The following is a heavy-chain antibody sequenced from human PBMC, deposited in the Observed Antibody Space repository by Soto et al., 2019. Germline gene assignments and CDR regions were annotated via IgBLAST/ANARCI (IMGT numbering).Heavy chain of an antibody. V-gene: IGHV3-9*01. J-gene: IGHJ4*02. Sequence: VLLVESGGXXIQPGRSLRLSCAVSGFNFGNYAMHWVRQAPGKGLEWVAAISWNSDKVAYAGSVLGRFTIFRDSAKNSLHLQINDLTTEDTALYYCAKDKGGTPYYIDSWGQGILVTVSS. CDR1: GFNFGNYA. D-gene: IGHD6-25*01. CDR3: AKDKGGTPYYIDS. CDR2: ISWNSDKV.